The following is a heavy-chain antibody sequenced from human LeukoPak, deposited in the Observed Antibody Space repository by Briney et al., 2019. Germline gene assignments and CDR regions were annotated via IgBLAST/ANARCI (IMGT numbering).Heavy chain of an antibody. CDR2: ISYDGSNK. CDR3: AKAAYIVVVVAPLDY. D-gene: IGHD2-15*01. V-gene: IGHV3-30*18. CDR1: GFTFSSYS. J-gene: IGHJ4*02. Sequence: GGSLRLSCAASGFTFSSYSMNWVRQAPGKGLEWVAVISYDGSNKYYADSVKGRFTISRDNSKNTLYLQMNSLRAEDTAVYYCAKAAYIVVVVAPLDYWGQGTLVTVSS.